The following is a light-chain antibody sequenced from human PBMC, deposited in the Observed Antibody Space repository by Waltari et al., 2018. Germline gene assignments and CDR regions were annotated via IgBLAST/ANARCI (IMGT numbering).Light chain of an antibody. CDR2: DAS. Sequence: VLNQSPAFQSVTAKEKVTNTCRASQNIFTSLHWYQQKPGQAPKLLISDASQSFSGVPSRFSGSGSGTDFTLTLNGLEAEDAATYYCQQSRTFPITFGQGTRLEIK. CDR3: QQSRTFPIT. J-gene: IGKJ5*01. V-gene: IGKV6-21*01. CDR1: QNIFTS.